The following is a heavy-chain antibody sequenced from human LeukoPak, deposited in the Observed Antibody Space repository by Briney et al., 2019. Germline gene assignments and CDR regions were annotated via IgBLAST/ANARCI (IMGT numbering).Heavy chain of an antibody. CDR1: GYTFTGYY. J-gene: IGHJ5*02. D-gene: IGHD6-13*01. CDR2: INPNSGGT. V-gene: IGHV1-2*02. CDR3: ARDTYSSSSNWFDP. Sequence: ASVKVSCKASGYTFTGYYMHWVRQAPGQGLEWMGWINPNSGGTNYAQKFQGRVTMTRDTSISTACMELSRLRSDDTAVYYCARDTYSSSSNWFDPWGQGTLVTVSS.